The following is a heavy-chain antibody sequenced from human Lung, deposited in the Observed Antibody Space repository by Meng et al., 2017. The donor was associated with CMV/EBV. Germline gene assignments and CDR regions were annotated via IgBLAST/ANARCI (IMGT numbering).Heavy chain of an antibody. V-gene: IGHV4-34*01. D-gene: IGHD3-10*01. J-gene: IGHJ4*02. CDR2: INYSGST. CDR3: ARIPDYHASGSHFDY. Sequence: QVQLHQWGAGLLKPSETLSLPCAVDGESFSGYWWSWIRQPPGKGLEWIGDINYSGSTNYNPSLKSRVTMSIDTSKKRFSLRLSSLTAADTAIYYCARIPDYHASGSHFDYWGRGTLVNVSS. CDR1: GESFSGYW.